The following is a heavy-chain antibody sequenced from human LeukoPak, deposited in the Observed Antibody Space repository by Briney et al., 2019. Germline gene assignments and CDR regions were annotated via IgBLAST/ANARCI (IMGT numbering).Heavy chain of an antibody. CDR1: PFTFSSYG. V-gene: IGHV3-30*02. J-gene: IGHJ6*03. Sequence: GGSLRLSCAASPFTFSSYGMHWVRQAPGKGLEWVAYMQYDGSNQQYADSVKGRFSISRDSSKNILYLQMNSLRAEDTAVYYCAKDRCSNGVGCYYYYMDVWGKGTTVTISS. D-gene: IGHD2-8*01. CDR3: AKDRCSNGVGCYYYYMDV. CDR2: MQYDGSNQ.